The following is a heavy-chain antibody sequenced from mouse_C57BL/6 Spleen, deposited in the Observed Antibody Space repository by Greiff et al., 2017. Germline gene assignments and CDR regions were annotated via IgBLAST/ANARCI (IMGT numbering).Heavy chain of an antibody. V-gene: IGHV3-6*01. CDR3: ARDDGYCVPFAY. Sequence: VQLKESGPGLVKPSQSLSLTCSVTGYSITSGYYWNWIRQFPGNKLEWMGYISYDGSNNYNPSLKNRISITRDTSKNQFFLKLNSVTTEDTATYYCARDDGYCVPFAYWGRGTLVTVSA. D-gene: IGHD2-3*01. J-gene: IGHJ3*01. CDR1: GYSITSGYY. CDR2: ISYDGSN.